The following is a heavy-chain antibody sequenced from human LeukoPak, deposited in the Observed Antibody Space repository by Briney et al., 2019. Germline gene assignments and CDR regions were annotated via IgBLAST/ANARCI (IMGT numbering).Heavy chain of an antibody. J-gene: IGHJ6*02. V-gene: IGHV1-3*01. CDR1: GYTFTSYA. Sequence: ASVKVSCKASGYTFTSYAMHWVRQAPGQRLEWMGWINAGNGNTKYSQKFQGRVTITRDTSASTAYMELSSLRSEDTAVYYCARTTGHDFNYYYYGMDVWGQGTTVTVSS. CDR3: ARTTGHDFNYYYYGMDV. CDR2: INAGNGNT. D-gene: IGHD1-14*01.